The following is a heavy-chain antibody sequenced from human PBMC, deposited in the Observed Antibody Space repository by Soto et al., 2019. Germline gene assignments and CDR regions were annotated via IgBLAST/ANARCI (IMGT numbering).Heavy chain of an antibody. CDR1: GDSVSSSNYY. V-gene: IGHV4-39*01. D-gene: IGHD6-19*01. CDR3: ARHPTFSGWEYYFDY. J-gene: IGHJ4*02. Sequence: QLQLQESGPGLVKPSETLSLTCTVSGDSVSSSNYYWGWIRQPPGKGLEWIGSVYYSGSTYYNPSLKSRVTMSVDPSKNQFSLKLSSVTAADAAVYYCARHPTFSGWEYYFDYWGQGTPVTVSS. CDR2: VYYSGST.